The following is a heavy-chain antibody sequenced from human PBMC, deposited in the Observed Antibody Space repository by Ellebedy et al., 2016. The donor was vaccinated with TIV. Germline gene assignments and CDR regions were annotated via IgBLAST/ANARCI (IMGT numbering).Heavy chain of an antibody. CDR1: GGSFSTYY. V-gene: IGHV4-59*08. CDR3: ASLGRPYCTTGGTCYYYYGMDV. D-gene: IGHD2-8*01. CDR2: IFYSGST. Sequence: PGGSLRLSCTVSGGSFSTYYWSWIRQPPGKGLEWIGYIFYSGSTNYNPSLKSRVTISVDTSKNQFSLTLRSATAADTAVYYCASLGRPYCTTGGTCYYYYGMDVWGQGTTVTVSS. J-gene: IGHJ6*02.